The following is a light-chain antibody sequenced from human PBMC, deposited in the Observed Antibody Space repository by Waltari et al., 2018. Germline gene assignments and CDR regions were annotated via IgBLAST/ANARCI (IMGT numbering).Light chain of an antibody. CDR3: AVWDDSLSGRV. J-gene: IGLJ3*02. CDR2: RNN. V-gene: IGLV1-47*01. CDR1: RSNIRNTY. Sequence: QSVLTQPPSASGTPVQRVTIPCSGSRSNIRNTYLTWYQQPPGTAPNLLIYRNNQRPSGVPDRFSGSKSGTSASLAISGLRSEDEADYYCAVWDDSLSGRVFGGGTKVTVL.